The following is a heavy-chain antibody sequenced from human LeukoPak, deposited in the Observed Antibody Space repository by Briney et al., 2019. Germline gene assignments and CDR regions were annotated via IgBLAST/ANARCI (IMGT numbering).Heavy chain of an antibody. V-gene: IGHV3-33*01. CDR3: ARDGDYGPAYYFDY. D-gene: IGHD4-17*01. CDR1: GFTFSSYG. J-gene: IGHJ4*02. Sequence: PGRSLRLSCAASGFTFSSYGMHWVRQAPGKGLEWVAVIWYDGSNKYYADSVKGRFTISRDNSKNTLYLQMNSLRAEDTAVYYCARDGDYGPAYYFDYWGQGTLVTVSS. CDR2: IWYDGSNK.